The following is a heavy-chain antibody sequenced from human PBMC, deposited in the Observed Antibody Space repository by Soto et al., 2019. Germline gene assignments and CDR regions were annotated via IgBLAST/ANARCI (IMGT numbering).Heavy chain of an antibody. D-gene: IGHD2-15*01. J-gene: IGHJ4*02. CDR1: GFTFHTIA. CDR3: ARSGHCSADNCNLRGPFDY. CDR2: IWGDGSTE. V-gene: IGHV3-33*01. Sequence: GGSLRLSCAASGFTFHTIAMHWVRQAPGKGLEWVAAIWGDGSTEKYADSEKGRFTISRDNSKNMLYLQMNSLRAEDTAVYYCARSGHCSADNCNLRGPFDYWGQGTLVTVSS.